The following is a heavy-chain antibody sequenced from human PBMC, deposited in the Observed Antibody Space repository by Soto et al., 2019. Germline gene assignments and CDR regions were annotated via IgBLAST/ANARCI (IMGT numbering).Heavy chain of an antibody. J-gene: IGHJ4*02. CDR1: GFTFSSLW. CDR2: ISSSSSYI. V-gene: IGHV3-21*01. CDR3: ARDRMGATKVSYLDY. D-gene: IGHD1-26*01. Sequence: PGGSLRLSCAASGFTFSSLWMYWVRQVPGEGLEWVSSISSSSSYIYYADSVKGRFTISRDNAKNSLYLQMNSLRAEDTAVYYCARDRMGATKVSYLDYWGQGTLVTVSS.